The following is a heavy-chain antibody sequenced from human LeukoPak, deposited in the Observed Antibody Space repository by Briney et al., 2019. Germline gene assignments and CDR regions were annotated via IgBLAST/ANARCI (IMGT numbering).Heavy chain of an antibody. J-gene: IGHJ4*02. CDR1: GYSFTSYW. CDR2: IYPGDSDT. CDR3: ARQAYYGSGSYPLDY. Sequence: GKSLKISCKGSGYSFTSYWIGWVRQMPGKGLEWMGIIYPGDSDTRYSPSFQGQVTISADKSISTAYLQWSSLKASDTAMYYCARQAYYGSGSYPLDYWGQGTLVTVSS. D-gene: IGHD3-10*01. V-gene: IGHV5-51*01.